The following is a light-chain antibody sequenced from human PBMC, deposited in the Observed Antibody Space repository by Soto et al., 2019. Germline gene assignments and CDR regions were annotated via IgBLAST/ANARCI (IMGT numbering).Light chain of an antibody. V-gene: IGKV4-1*01. CDR3: QQYYTHPRT. CDR2: WAS. Sequence: DIVMTQSPDSLAVSLGERATINCRSSQSVLYSPNNKNYLSWFQQKPGQPPKLLIYWASTRESGVPDRFSGSGSGTDVTLTISSLQAEDVAAYYGQQYYTHPRTFGQGTKVEIK. J-gene: IGKJ1*01. CDR1: QSVLYSPNNKNY.